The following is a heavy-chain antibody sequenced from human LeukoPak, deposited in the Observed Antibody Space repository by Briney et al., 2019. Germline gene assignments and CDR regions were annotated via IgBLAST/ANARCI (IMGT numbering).Heavy chain of an antibody. D-gene: IGHD6-19*01. CDR3: ARGASEQWPTYYFDY. V-gene: IGHV4-61*05. CDR1: GGSISSSSYY. J-gene: IGHJ4*02. CDR2: IYYSGST. Sequence: PSETLSLTCTVSGGSISSSSYYWGWIRQPPGKGLEWIGYIYYSGSTNYNPSLKSRVTISLDTSKNQFSLKLSSVTAADTAVYYCARGASEQWPTYYFDYWGQGTLVTVSS.